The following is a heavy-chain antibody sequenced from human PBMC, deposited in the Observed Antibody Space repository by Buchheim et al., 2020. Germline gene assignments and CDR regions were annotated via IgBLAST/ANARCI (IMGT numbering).Heavy chain of an antibody. D-gene: IGHD3-3*01. CDR3: ARGLSYYDFWSGYYSGHETNYYCYMDV. V-gene: IGHV1-8*01. Sequence: QVQLVQSGAEVKKPGASVKVSCKASGYTFTSYDINWVRQATGQGLEWMGWMNPNSGNTGYAQKFQGRVTMTRNTSISTAYMELSSLRSEDTAVYYCARGLSYYDFWSGYYSGHETNYYCYMDVWGKGTT. J-gene: IGHJ6*03. CDR2: MNPNSGNT. CDR1: GYTFTSYD.